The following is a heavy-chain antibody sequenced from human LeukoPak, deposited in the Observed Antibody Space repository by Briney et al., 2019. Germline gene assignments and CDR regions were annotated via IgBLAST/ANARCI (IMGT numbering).Heavy chain of an antibody. CDR1: GFTFSIYS. V-gene: IGHV3-48*01. D-gene: IGHD2-2*01. Sequence: GGSLRLSCAASGFTFSIYSMNWVRQAPGKGLEWVSYISSGSTTIDYADSVKGRFTISRDNAKNSLYLQMNSLRAEDTAVYYCARDRPSSLRFDAFDIWGQGTMVTVSS. CDR3: ARDRPSSLRFDAFDI. J-gene: IGHJ3*02. CDR2: ISSGSTTI.